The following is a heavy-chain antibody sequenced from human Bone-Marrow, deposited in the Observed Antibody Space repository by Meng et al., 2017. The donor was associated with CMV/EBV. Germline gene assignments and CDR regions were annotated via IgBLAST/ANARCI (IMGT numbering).Heavy chain of an antibody. CDR3: ARPMGSGRTAGFEP. CDR1: GYDVNTYW. J-gene: IGHJ5*02. D-gene: IGHD1-26*01. CDR2: IYPSDSDT. V-gene: IGHV5-51*01. Sequence: KGSGYDVNTYWIAWVRQMPGKGLEWMGIIYPSDSDTRYSPSFQGQVTISVDKSISTAYLQWSSLKASDAAMYYCARPMGSGRTAGFEPWGQGTLVTVSS.